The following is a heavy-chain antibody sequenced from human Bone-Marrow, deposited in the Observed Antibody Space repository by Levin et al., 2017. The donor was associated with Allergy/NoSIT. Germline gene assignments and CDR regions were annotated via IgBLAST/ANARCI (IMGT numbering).Heavy chain of an antibody. J-gene: IGHJ2*01. V-gene: IGHV4-59*01. CDR2: IYYSGST. Sequence: SQTLSLTCTVSGGSISSYYWSWIRQPPGKGLEWIGYIYYSGSTNYNPSLKSRVTISVDTSKNQFSLKLSSVTAADTAVYYCARKVTAAAGDHWYFDLWGRGTLVTVSS. CDR3: ARKVTAAAGDHWYFDL. CDR1: GGSISSYY. D-gene: IGHD6-13*01.